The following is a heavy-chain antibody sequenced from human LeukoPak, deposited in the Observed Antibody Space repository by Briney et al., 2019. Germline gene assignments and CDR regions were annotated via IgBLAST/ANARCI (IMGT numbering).Heavy chain of an antibody. D-gene: IGHD3-10*01. J-gene: IGHJ4*02. CDR3: ARESEYCYGS. V-gene: IGHV4-39*02. CDR2: IYYSGST. CDR1: GVSISSSSYY. Sequence: SETLSLTCTVSGVSISSSSYYWGWIRQPPGKGLEWIGSIYYSGSTYYNPSLKSRVTISVDTSKNQFSLKLSSVTAADTAVYYCARESEYCYGSWGQGTLVTVSS.